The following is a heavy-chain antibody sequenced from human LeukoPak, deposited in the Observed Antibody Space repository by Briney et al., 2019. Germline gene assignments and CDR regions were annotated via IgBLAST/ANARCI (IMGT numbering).Heavy chain of an antibody. CDR3: ARDRVIAVAGTGYGMDV. Sequence: QTLSLTCAISGDSVSSNSAAWNWIRQSPSRGLEWLGRTYYRSKWYNDYAVSVKSRITINPDTSKNQFSLQLNSVTPEDTAVYYCARDRVIAVAGTGYGMDVWGQGTTVTVSS. D-gene: IGHD6-19*01. V-gene: IGHV6-1*01. J-gene: IGHJ6*02. CDR2: TYYRSKWYN. CDR1: GDSVSSNSAA.